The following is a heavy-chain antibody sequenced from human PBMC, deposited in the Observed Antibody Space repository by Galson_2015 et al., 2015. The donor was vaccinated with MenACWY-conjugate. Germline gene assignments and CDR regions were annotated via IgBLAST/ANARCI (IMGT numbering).Heavy chain of an antibody. J-gene: IGHJ4*02. V-gene: IGHV4-39*07. Sequence: SEPLSLTCTVSGDSISSSSYSWAWIRRPPGKGLEWIGSIYYSGNTYYTPSLKSRVTMSVDTSRNQFSLKLYSVTAADTAVYYCARVSVAATQSYDYWGQGTLVTVSS. CDR3: ARVSVAATQSYDY. CDR1: GDSISSSSYS. CDR2: IYYSGNT. D-gene: IGHD6-19*01.